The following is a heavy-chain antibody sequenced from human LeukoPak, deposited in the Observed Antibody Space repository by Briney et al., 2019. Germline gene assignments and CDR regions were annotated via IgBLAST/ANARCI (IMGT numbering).Heavy chain of an antibody. CDR3: ARVLRESYSSSPFHYYGMDV. CDR2: IYYSGST. J-gene: IGHJ6*02. CDR1: GGSISSGDYY. V-gene: IGHV4-30-4*08. Sequence: SQTLSLTCTVSGGSISSGDYYWSWIRQPPGKGLEWIGYIYYSGSTNYNPSLKSRVTISVDTSKNQFSLKLSSATAADTAVYYCARVLRESYSSSPFHYYGMDVWGQGTTVTVSS. D-gene: IGHD6-13*01.